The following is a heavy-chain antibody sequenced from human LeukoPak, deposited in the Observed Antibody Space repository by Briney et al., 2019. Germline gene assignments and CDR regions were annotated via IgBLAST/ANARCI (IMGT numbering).Heavy chain of an antibody. CDR3: AKVSGNSYYYFDY. J-gene: IGHJ4*02. D-gene: IGHD6-19*01. V-gene: IGHV3-23*01. CDR2: ISGSGGST. Sequence: QPGESLRLSCAASGFTLSSYAMSWARQAPGEGLEWVSDISGSGGSTYYADSVKGRFTISRDNSKNTLYLQMNSLRADDTAVYYCAKVSGNSYYYFDYWGQGTLVTVSS. CDR1: GFTLSSYA.